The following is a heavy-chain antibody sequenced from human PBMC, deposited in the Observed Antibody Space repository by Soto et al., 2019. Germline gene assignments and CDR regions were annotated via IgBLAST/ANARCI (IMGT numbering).Heavy chain of an antibody. V-gene: IGHV3-11*01. CDR2: IGSSDNII. CDR3: ARDLGYYESSGYFDY. J-gene: IGHJ4*02. CDR1: GFTFSDYY. D-gene: IGHD3-22*01. Sequence: KPGGSLRLSCAASGFTFSDYYMSWIRQAPGKGLEWVSYIGSSDNIIYYADSVKGRFTISRDNAKNSLYLQMNSLRAEDTAVYYCARDLGYYESSGYFDYWGQGTLVTVS.